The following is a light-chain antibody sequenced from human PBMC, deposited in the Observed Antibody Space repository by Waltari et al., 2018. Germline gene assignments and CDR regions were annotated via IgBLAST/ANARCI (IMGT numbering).Light chain of an antibody. Sequence: QSALTQPASVSGSPGQSITISCTGTRTDVGSYNYVSWYQQYPGKAPQLIIYDVTQRPSGLSTRFSGSKSGNTASLTISGLQAEDEADYFCNSHSTTTPVVFSGGTKVTVL. V-gene: IGLV2-14*03. CDR2: DVT. CDR3: NSHSTTTPVV. J-gene: IGLJ2*01. CDR1: RTDVGSYNY.